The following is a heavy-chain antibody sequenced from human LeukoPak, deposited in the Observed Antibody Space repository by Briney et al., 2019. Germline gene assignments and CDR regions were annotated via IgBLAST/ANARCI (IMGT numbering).Heavy chain of an antibody. D-gene: IGHD6-13*01. V-gene: IGHV3-48*04. CDR1: GFTFSAYN. J-gene: IGHJ4*02. CDR2: ISSSSATI. Sequence: GGSLRLSCEGSGFTFSAYNMNWVRQAPGKGLESISYISSSSATIFYADSVKGRFTISIDNAKNSLYLQMNSLRAEDTAVYYCARGRAGYSSSWSNYWGQGTLVTVSS. CDR3: ARGRAGYSSSWSNY.